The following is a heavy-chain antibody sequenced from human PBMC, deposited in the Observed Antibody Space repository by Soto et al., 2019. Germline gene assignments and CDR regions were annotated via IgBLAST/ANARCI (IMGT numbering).Heavy chain of an antibody. CDR2: MNPNSGNT. D-gene: IGHD3-9*01. Sequence: ASVKVSCKASGYTFTSYVINWVRQATGQGLEWMRWMNPNSGNTGYAQKFQGRVTMTRNTSISTAYMELSSLRSEDTAVYYCARLRYFDWLLSSSDAFDIWGQGTMVTVSS. V-gene: IGHV1-8*02. J-gene: IGHJ3*02. CDR3: ARLRYFDWLLSSSDAFDI. CDR1: GYTFTSYV.